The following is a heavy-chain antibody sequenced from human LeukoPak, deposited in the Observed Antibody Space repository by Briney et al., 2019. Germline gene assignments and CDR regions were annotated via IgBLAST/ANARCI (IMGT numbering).Heavy chain of an antibody. J-gene: IGHJ4*02. CDR1: GDSISRYH. V-gene: IGHV4-4*07. CDR3: ARSAPSVTSYYFDS. D-gene: IGHD4-17*01. Sequence: SETLSLTCTVSGDSISRYHWSWIRQPAGKGLEWIGRFYTIGSTNYNPSLKGRVTMSLDTSKNQFSLTLNSVTAADTAVYYCARSAPSVTSYYFDSWGQGTLVTVSS. CDR2: FYTIGST.